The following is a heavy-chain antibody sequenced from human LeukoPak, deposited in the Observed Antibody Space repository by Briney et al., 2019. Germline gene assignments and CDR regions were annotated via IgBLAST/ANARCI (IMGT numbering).Heavy chain of an antibody. CDR3: ARQDFGSGILPGY. Sequence: SQTLSLTCTVSGGSITVGSHCWNWIRRPAGKGLEWIGYIYHSGSTYYNPSLKSRVTISIDTSKSHFSLKLSSVTAADMAVYYCARQDFGSGILPGYWGQGTLVTVSS. D-gene: IGHD3-10*01. V-gene: IGHV4-30-2*01. J-gene: IGHJ4*02. CDR1: GGSITVGSHC. CDR2: IYHSGST.